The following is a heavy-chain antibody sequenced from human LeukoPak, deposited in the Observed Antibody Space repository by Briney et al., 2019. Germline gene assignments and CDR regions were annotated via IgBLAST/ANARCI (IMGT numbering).Heavy chain of an antibody. CDR2: IYYRGST. Sequence: PSDTLSLTCTVSGGSISSYYWSWIRKPPGKGLEWIGYIYYRGSTNYNPSLKSRVTILVDTSKKQFSLKLSSVTARDTAGDFCARHPSQLLYWFDPWGQGTLVTVSS. CDR1: GGSISSYY. D-gene: IGHD2-2*01. J-gene: IGHJ5*02. CDR3: ARHPSQLLYWFDP. V-gene: IGHV4-59*08.